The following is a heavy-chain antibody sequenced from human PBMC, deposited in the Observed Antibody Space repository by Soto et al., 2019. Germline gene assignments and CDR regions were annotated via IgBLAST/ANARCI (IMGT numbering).Heavy chain of an antibody. CDR2: IIPIFGTA. J-gene: IGHJ6*02. CDR1: GGTFSSYA. Sequence: VASVKVSCKASGGTFSSYAISWVRQAPGQGLEWMGGIIPIFGTANYAQKFQGRVTITADESTSTAYMELSSLRSEDTAVYYCAGALDAFMGNVSLRYGMDVWGQGTTVTVSS. V-gene: IGHV1-69*13. CDR3: AGALDAFMGNVSLRYGMDV. D-gene: IGHD7-27*01.